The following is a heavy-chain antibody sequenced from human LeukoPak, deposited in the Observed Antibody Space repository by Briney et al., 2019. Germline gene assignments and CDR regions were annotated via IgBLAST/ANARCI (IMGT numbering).Heavy chain of an antibody. J-gene: IGHJ4*02. CDR1: GGSISSSSYY. Sequence: SETLSLTCTVSGGSISSSSYYWGWIRQPPGKGLEWIGSIYYSGSTYYNPSLKSRVTMSVDTSKNQFSLKLSSVTAADTAVYYCARDLYYYDSSGYLSLDYWGQGTLVTVSS. CDR2: IYYSGST. CDR3: ARDLYYYDSSGYLSLDY. V-gene: IGHV4-39*07. D-gene: IGHD3-22*01.